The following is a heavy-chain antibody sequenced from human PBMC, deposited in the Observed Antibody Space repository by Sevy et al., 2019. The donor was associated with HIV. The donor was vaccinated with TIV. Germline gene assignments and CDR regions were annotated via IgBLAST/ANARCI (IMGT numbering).Heavy chain of an antibody. CDR3: ARSYCGGDCYRNEYFQH. D-gene: IGHD2-21*02. Sequence: ASVKVSCKASGYTFTGYYMHWVRQAPGQGLEWMGWINPNSGGTNYAQKFQGRVTMTRDTSISTAYMELSRLRSDDTAVYYCARSYCGGDCYRNEYFQHWGQGTLVIVSS. V-gene: IGHV1-2*02. J-gene: IGHJ1*01. CDR1: GYTFTGYY. CDR2: INPNSGGT.